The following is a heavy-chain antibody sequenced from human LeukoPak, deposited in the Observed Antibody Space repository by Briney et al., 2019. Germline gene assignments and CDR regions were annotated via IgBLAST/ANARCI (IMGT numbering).Heavy chain of an antibody. V-gene: IGHV3-30*04. CDR1: GFTFNAYT. D-gene: IGHD3-3*01. CDR3: ARGFDTNAFDI. Sequence: PGGSLRLSCAASGFTFNAYTMHWVRQAPGKGLEWVARISSDGSNKYYTDSVKGRFTTSRDSSKNTVYLQMNSLRTEDTALYYCARGFDTNAFDIWGQGTLVTVSS. CDR2: ISSDGSNK. J-gene: IGHJ3*02.